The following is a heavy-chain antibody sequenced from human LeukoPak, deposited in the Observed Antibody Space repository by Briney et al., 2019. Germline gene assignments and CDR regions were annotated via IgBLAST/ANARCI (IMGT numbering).Heavy chain of an antibody. V-gene: IGHV4-61*01. J-gene: IGHJ5*02. CDR3: ARGFGDWGLSRSDP. Sequence: PSETLSLTCTVSGGSVSSGSYYWSWIRQPPGKGLEWIGYIYYSGSAKYNPSLKSRVTISVDTSKNQFSLKLTSVTAADTAVYYCARGFGDWGLSRSDPWGQGTLVTVSS. CDR2: IYYSGSA. CDR1: GGSVSSGSYY. D-gene: IGHD3-10*01.